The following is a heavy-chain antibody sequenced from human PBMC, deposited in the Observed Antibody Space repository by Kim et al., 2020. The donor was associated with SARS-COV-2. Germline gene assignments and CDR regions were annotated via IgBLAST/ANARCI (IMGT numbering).Heavy chain of an antibody. V-gene: IGHV1-24*01. Sequence: FEPEDGETIYAHKFQGRVTMTEATSTDTAYMELSSLRSEDTAVYYCATNGIWGQGTLVTVSS. J-gene: IGHJ4*02. CDR3: ATNGI. D-gene: IGHD1-1*01. CDR2: FEPEDGET.